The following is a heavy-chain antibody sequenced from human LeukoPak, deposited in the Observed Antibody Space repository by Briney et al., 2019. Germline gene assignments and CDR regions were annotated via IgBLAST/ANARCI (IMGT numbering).Heavy chain of an antibody. CDR2: INHSGGT. J-gene: IGHJ4*02. CDR1: GGSFSGYY. V-gene: IGHV4-34*01. D-gene: IGHD6-6*01. CDR3: ARALEYSSSSGGLYFDY. Sequence: SETLSLTCAVYGGSFSGYYWSWIRQPPGKGLEWIGEINHSGGTNYNPSLKSRVTISVDTSKNQFSLKLSSVTAADTAVYYCARALEYSSSSGGLYFDYWGQGTLVTVSS.